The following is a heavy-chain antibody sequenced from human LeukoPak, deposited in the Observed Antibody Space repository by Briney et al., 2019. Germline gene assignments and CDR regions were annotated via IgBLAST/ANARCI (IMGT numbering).Heavy chain of an antibody. J-gene: IGHJ5*02. CDR1: GFTFSSYA. Sequence: GGSLRLSCAASGFTFSSYAMSWVRQAPGKGLEWVSAISGSGGSTYYADSVKGRFTISRGNSKNTLYLQMNSLRAEDTAVYYCAKDIGGSWTNWFDPWGQGTLVTVSS. CDR2: ISGSGGST. V-gene: IGHV3-23*01. D-gene: IGHD6-13*01. CDR3: AKDIGGSWTNWFDP.